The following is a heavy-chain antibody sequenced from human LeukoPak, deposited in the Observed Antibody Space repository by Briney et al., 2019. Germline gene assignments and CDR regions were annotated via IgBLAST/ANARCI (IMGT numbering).Heavy chain of an antibody. CDR3: AKDIGYSGYDYGSGAFHI. CDR1: GFTFDDYA. D-gene: IGHD5-12*01. J-gene: IGHJ3*02. V-gene: IGHV3-9*03. CDR2: ISWNSGRV. Sequence: PGGSLRLSCAASGFTFDDYAMHWVRQAPGKGLEWVSGISWNSGRVGYADSVKGRFAISRDNAKNSLYLQMNSLRAEDMALYYCAKDIGYSGYDYGSGAFHIGGQGTMVTVSS.